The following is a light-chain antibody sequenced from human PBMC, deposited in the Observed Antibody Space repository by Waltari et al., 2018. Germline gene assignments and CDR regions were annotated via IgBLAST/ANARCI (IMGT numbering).Light chain of an antibody. Sequence: EIVLTPSPATLSLSPGERATLSCRASQIITTYLAWFQQKPGQAPRLLIYDAINRATGIPARFSGSGSGTDFTLTISSLEPEDFAVYYCQQRNSWPRTFGQGTKVEIK. CDR2: DAI. V-gene: IGKV3-11*01. CDR3: QQRNSWPRT. J-gene: IGKJ1*01. CDR1: QIITTY.